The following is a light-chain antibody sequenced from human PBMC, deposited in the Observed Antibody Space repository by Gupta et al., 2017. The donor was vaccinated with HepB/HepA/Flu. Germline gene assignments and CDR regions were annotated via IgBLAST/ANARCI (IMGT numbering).Light chain of an antibody. V-gene: IGKV1-33*01. J-gene: IGKJ5*01. CDR1: QDISNY. Sequence: DIQMTQSPSSLSASVGDRVTITCQASQDISNYLNWYKQKPGKAPKLLIYDASNLETGVPSRFSGSGCGTDFTFTISSRQQEDIAAYYCQQDENLPPITFGQGTQVEIK. CDR3: QQDENLPPIT. CDR2: DAS.